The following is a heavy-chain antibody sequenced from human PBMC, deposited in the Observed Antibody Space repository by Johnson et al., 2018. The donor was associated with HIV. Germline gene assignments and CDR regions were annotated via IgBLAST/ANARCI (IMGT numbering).Heavy chain of an antibody. CDR1: GFTFSSYG. CDR3: AKGRSGTTASIDAFDI. D-gene: IGHD1-7*01. V-gene: IGHV3-30*02. J-gene: IGHJ3*02. CDR2: IRYDGSNK. Sequence: VQLVESGGGVVQPGGSLRLSCAASGFTFSSYGMHWVRQAPGKGLEWVAFIRYDGSNKYYADSVKGRFTISRDNSKNKLYLQMKSLRAEDTAVYYCAKGRSGTTASIDAFDIWGQGTMVTVSS.